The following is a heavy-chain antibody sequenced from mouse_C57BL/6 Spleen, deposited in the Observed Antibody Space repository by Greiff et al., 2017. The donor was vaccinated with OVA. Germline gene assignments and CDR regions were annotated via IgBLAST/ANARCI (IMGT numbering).Heavy chain of an antibody. J-gene: IGHJ2*01. Sequence: QVQLQQPGAELVKPGASVKLSCKASGYTFTSYWMQWVKQRPGQGLEWIGEIDPSDSYTNYNQKFKGKATLTVDTSSSTAYMQLSSLTSEDSAVYYWARDLTYYGSSYGYWGQGTTLTVSS. V-gene: IGHV1-50*01. D-gene: IGHD1-1*01. CDR3: ARDLTYYGSSYGY. CDR1: GYTFTSYW. CDR2: IDPSDSYT.